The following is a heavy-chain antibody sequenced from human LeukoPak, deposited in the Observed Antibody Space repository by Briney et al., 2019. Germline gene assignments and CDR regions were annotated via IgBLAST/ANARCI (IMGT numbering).Heavy chain of an antibody. CDR1: GGTFSSYA. D-gene: IGHD5-18*01. CDR2: IIPIFGTA. J-gene: IGHJ4*01. Sequence: SVKVSCKASGGTFSSYAISWVRQAPGQGLEWMGGIIPIFGTANYAQKFQGRVTITTDESTSTAYMELSSLRSEDTAVYYCARWDSYQYYFDYWGHGTLVTVSS. V-gene: IGHV1-69*05. CDR3: ARWDSYQYYFDY.